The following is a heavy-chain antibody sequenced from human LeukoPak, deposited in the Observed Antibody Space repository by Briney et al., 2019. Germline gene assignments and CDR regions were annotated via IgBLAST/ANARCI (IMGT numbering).Heavy chain of an antibody. D-gene: IGHD6-6*01. CDR1: GFTFANYA. CDR3: AKTPHRLSSEIDH. J-gene: IGHJ4*02. Sequence: PGGSLRLSCTASGFTFANYAMSWVRQAPGKGLEWISIISADATGTYYADSLRGRFAISRDNSKNTLYPQLNSLRAEDTAVYYCAKTPHRLSSEIDHWGQGTLVTVSS. V-gene: IGHV3-23*01. CDR2: ISADATGT.